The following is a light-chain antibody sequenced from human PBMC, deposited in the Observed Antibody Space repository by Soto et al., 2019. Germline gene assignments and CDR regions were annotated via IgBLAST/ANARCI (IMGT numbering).Light chain of an antibody. CDR2: GAS. Sequence: EIVMTQSPATLSVSPGERASLSCRASQSVGSNLAWDQQTAGQAPRLLLYGASTRATGIPARVSGSGSGTEFTRTISSLQSEDFAVYSCQQYTNWPYTFGQGTKLEIK. CDR1: QSVGSN. CDR3: QQYTNWPYT. J-gene: IGKJ2*01. V-gene: IGKV3-15*01.